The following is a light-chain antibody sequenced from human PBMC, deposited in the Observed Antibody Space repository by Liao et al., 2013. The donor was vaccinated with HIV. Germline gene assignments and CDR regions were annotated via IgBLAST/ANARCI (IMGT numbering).Light chain of an antibody. J-gene: IGLJ2*01. CDR3: QAWDSSSWV. CDR1: NIGSKS. Sequence: SYVLTQPPSVSVAPGTTARITCGGYNIGSKSVHWYQQKPGQAPVLVIYYDSDRPSGIPERFSGSNSGNTATLTISGTQAMDEADYYCQAWDSSSWVFGGGTKLTVL. CDR2: YDS. V-gene: IGLV3-21*01.